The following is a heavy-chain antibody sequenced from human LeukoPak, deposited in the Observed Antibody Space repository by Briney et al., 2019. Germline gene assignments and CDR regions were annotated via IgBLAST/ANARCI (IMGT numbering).Heavy chain of an antibody. Sequence: GASVKVSCKASGYTFTSDDINWVRQATGQGLEWMGWMNPNSGNTGYAQKFQGRVTMTRNTSISTAYMELSSLRSEDTAVYYCAREFSYYDSSGYYTFVGLVDYWGQGTLVTVSS. CDR3: AREFSYYDSSGYYTFVGLVDY. CDR2: MNPNSGNT. V-gene: IGHV1-8*01. CDR1: GYTFTSDD. J-gene: IGHJ4*02. D-gene: IGHD3-22*01.